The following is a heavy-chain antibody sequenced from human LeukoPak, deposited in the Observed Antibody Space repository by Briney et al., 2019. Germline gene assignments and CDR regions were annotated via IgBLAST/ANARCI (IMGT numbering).Heavy chain of an antibody. CDR3: ARDRAWGSADVDAFDI. V-gene: IGHV3-21*01. CDR2: ISSSSSYI. Sequence: GGSLRLSCAASGFTLSNAWMNWVRQAPGKGLEWVSSISSSSSYIYYADSVKGRFTISRDNSKNSLYLQMNSLRAEDTAVYYCARDRAWGSADVDAFDIWGQGTMVTVSS. D-gene: IGHD2-2*01. CDR1: GFTLSNAW. J-gene: IGHJ3*02.